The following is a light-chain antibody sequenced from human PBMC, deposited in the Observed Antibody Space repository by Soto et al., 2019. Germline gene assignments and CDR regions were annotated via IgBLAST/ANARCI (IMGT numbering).Light chain of an antibody. CDR2: GAS. Sequence: DLQLTQSPSSLSASVGDRVTITCRASQSISSWLAWYQQRPGEAPKLLIYGASSLQSGVPSRFSGRGSGTYFTLTITSLQPEDFGTYYCQQSKSFPRTFGGGTRVEI. V-gene: IGKV1D-12*01. J-gene: IGKJ4*01. CDR1: QSISSW. CDR3: QQSKSFPRT.